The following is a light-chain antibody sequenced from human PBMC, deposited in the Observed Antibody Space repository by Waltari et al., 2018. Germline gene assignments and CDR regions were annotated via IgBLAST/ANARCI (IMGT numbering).Light chain of an antibody. CDR1: QSVSRA. Sequence: EIELTQSPGTLTLSIGEKGTVSCRASQSVSRALAWYQQQPGQAPRLLIYGASTRATGIPDRFSGSGSGTDFSLTISRLEPDDFAVYYCQHYLRLPVTFGQGTTVEI. V-gene: IGKV3-20*01. J-gene: IGKJ1*01. CDR3: QHYLRLPVT. CDR2: GAS.